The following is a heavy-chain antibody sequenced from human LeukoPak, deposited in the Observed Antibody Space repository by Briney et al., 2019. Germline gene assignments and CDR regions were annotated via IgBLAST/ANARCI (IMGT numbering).Heavy chain of an antibody. CDR2: ISGSGGST. J-gene: IGHJ4*02. D-gene: IGHD5-24*01. Sequence: PGGSLRLSCAASGFTFSSYAMSWVRQAPGKGLEWVSAISGSGGSTYYADSVKGRFTISRDNSKNTLYLQMNSLRAEDTAVYYCARWLQLRYYFDYWGQGTLVTVSS. V-gene: IGHV3-23*01. CDR1: GFTFSSYA. CDR3: ARWLQLRYYFDY.